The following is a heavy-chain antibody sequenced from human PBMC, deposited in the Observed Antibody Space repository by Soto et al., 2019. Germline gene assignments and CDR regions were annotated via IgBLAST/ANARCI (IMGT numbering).Heavy chain of an antibody. J-gene: IGHJ4*02. D-gene: IGHD5-18*01. CDR1: GGTFSSGDYN. Sequence: SETLSLTCTVSGGTFSSGDYNWMCILQPPGKGLEWIGYIYYSGSPYYNPPLMSRVTISVDTSKNQFSLKLSSVTAADTAVYYCAREVQLWSRESYFDYWGQGTLVTVSS. CDR2: IYYSGSP. CDR3: AREVQLWSRESYFDY. V-gene: IGHV4-30-4*01.